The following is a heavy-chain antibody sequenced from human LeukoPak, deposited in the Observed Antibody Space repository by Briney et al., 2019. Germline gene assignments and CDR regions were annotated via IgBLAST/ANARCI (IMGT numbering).Heavy chain of an antibody. Sequence: ASVKVSCKASGYTFTGYYMHWVRQAPGQGLEWMGWINPNSGGTNYAQKFQGRVTMTRDTSISTAYMELSRLRSDDTAVYYCARDSSGWSEIHYFDCWGQGTLVTVSS. CDR2: INPNSGGT. V-gene: IGHV1-2*02. CDR3: ARDSSGWSEIHYFDC. D-gene: IGHD6-19*01. J-gene: IGHJ4*02. CDR1: GYTFTGYY.